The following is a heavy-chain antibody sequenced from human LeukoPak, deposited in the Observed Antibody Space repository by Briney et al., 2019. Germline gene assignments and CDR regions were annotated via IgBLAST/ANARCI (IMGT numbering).Heavy chain of an antibody. CDR1: GYTFSGYF. Sequence: GASVKVSFKTSGYTFSGYFIHWIRQAPGQGLEWMGRINPNTGGTNYAQKFQGRVTMTSDSSIRSAYMDLSRLSLDDSAVYYCALGGSSDLDWLVDYFDHWGQGSLVLVSS. J-gene: IGHJ4*02. CDR2: INPNTGGT. D-gene: IGHD3-3*01. V-gene: IGHV1-2*06. CDR3: ALGGSSDLDWLVDYFDH.